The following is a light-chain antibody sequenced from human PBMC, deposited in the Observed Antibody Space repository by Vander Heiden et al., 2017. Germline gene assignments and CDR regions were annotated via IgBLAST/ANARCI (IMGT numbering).Light chain of an antibody. V-gene: IGKV1-39*01. CDR1: QSISRY. CDR3: QQSYSIPLT. Sequence: DIQMPQSPSSLSASVGDRVIITCRASQSISRYLNWYQQKPGEATQLLIYAASKLQSGVPSRCSGSGSGTDFSLTISSLQPEDVATYYCQQSYSIPLTFGGGTKVEIK. CDR2: AAS. J-gene: IGKJ4*01.